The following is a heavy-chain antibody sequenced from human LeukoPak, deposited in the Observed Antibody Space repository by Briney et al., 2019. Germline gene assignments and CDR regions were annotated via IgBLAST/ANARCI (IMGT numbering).Heavy chain of an antibody. D-gene: IGHD3-10*01. CDR2: INPNSGGT. CDR1: GYTFTDFY. CDR3: TRDLSYYGSGSYYFDY. Sequence: ASVKVSCKASGYTFTDFYMHWVRQAPGQGLEWMGWINPNSGGTNYAREFQSRVTMTRDTSISTAYMELNWLRSDDTAVYYCTRDLSYYGSGSYYFDYWGQGTLVTVSS. J-gene: IGHJ4*02. V-gene: IGHV1-2*02.